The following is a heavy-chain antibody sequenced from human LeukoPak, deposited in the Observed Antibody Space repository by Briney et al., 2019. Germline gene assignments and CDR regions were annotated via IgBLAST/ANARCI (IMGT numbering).Heavy chain of an antibody. CDR2: ISGGGGTT. Sequence: GGSLRLSCAASGFTFSNYAMNWVRQAPGKGLEWVSSISGGGGTTYYADSVKGRFTNSRDNSKNTLYMQVNNLGAEDTAVYYCAKVYSGSGSYWIPDGFDTWGQGTMVTVSS. CDR1: GFTFSNYA. J-gene: IGHJ3*02. D-gene: IGHD3-10*01. CDR3: AKVYSGSGSYWIPDGFDT. V-gene: IGHV3-23*01.